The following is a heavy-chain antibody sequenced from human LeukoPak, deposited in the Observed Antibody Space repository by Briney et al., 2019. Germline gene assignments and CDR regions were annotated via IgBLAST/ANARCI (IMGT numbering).Heavy chain of an antibody. J-gene: IGHJ4*02. CDR2: IRSKANSYAT. CDR3: TRHGYGYDY. CDR1: GYTFTDYF. Sequence: ASVKVSCQPSGYTFTDYFIHWVRQASGKGLEWVGRIRSKANSYATAYAASVKGRFTISRDDSKNTAYLQMNSLKTEDTAVYYCTRHGYGYDYWGQGTLVTVSS. D-gene: IGHD5-18*01. V-gene: IGHV3-73*01.